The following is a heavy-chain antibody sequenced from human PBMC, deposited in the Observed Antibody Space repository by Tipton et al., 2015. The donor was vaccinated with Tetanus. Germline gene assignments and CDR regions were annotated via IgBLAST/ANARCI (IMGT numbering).Heavy chain of an antibody. CDR1: GYIFNNYW. V-gene: IGHV5-51*01. J-gene: IGHJ4*02. CDR2: IYPGDSDT. D-gene: IGHD2-8*01. CDR3: ARADCADGVCNFDF. Sequence: QLVQSGGEVKKPGESLKISCKGSGYIFNNYWIGWVRQKPGKGLEWMGIIYPGDSDTRYSPSFQGQVTISVDRSINTAYLQWSSPKAADTSMFYCARADCADGVCNFDFWGQGALVTVAS.